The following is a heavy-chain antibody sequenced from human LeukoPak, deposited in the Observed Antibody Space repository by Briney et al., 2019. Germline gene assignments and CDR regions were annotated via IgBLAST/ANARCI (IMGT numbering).Heavy chain of an antibody. CDR2: INHSGST. CDR3: ARHWGLRMYSSSWYFGGYFDY. Sequence: PSETLSLTCAVYGGSFSGYYWSWIRQPPGKGLEGIGEINHSGSTNYNPSLKSRVTISVDTSKNQFSLKLSSVTAADTAVYYCARHWGLRMYSSSWYFGGYFDYWGQGTLVTVSS. CDR1: GGSFSGYY. J-gene: IGHJ4*02. V-gene: IGHV4-34*01. D-gene: IGHD6-13*01.